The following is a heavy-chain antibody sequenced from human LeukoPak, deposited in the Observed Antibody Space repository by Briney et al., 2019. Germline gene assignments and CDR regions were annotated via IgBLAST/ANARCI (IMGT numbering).Heavy chain of an antibody. J-gene: IGHJ6*03. CDR2: ISNFGDII. V-gene: IGHV3-48*03. CDR3: AKDATAVVGTVYMDV. Sequence: GGSLRLSCAASGFTFSNYEMNWVRQAPGKGREGISHISNFGDIIHYADSVEGRFTISRDNAKNSLYLQMDSLRAEDTAVYYCAKDATAVVGTVYMDVWGKGTTVTISS. D-gene: IGHD6-13*01. CDR1: GFTFSNYE.